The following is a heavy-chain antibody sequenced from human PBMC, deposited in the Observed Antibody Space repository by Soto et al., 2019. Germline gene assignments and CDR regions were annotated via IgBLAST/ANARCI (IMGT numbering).Heavy chain of an antibody. CDR2: TYYRSKWYN. Sequence: QVQLQQSGPGLVKPSQILSLTCVISGDSVSSNSATWNWIRQSTSRGLEWLGRTYYRSKWYNDYAVFVKSRITINPDTSKNQFSLQLNSVTPEDTAVYYCARTGSDAGMAVAYWGQGTLVSVSS. CDR1: GDSVSSNSAT. V-gene: IGHV6-1*01. J-gene: IGHJ4*02. CDR3: ARTGSDAGMAVAY. D-gene: IGHD5-18*01.